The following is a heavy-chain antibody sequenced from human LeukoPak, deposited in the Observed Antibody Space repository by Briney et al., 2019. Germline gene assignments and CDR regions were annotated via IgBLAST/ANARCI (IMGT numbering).Heavy chain of an antibody. Sequence: GGSLRLSCAASGFTFSSYPMTWVRQAPGKGLEWVSAISGSGGSTYYADSVKGRFTISRDNSKNTLSLRMNSLRAEDTAVCYCAKGTYGYLGYFDYWGQGTLVTVST. CDR2: ISGSGGST. J-gene: IGHJ4*02. CDR1: GFTFSSYP. V-gene: IGHV3-23*01. D-gene: IGHD5-24*01. CDR3: AKGTYGYLGYFDY.